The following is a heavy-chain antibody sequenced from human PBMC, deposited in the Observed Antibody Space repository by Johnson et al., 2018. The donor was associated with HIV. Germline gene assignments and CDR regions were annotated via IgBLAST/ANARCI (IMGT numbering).Heavy chain of an antibody. D-gene: IGHD3-3*01. CDR1: GFSFDDYN. Sequence: QVHLVESGGGEVRPWGSLRLSCVASGFSFDDYNMNWVRQAPGKGLEWVAVISYDGSNKYYADSVKGRFTISRDNSKNTMYLQMNSLRAEDTAVYYCARTTLRILDRGDDAFDIWGQGTMVTVSS. J-gene: IGHJ3*02. CDR3: ARTTLRILDRGDDAFDI. CDR2: ISYDGSNK. V-gene: IGHV3-30*03.